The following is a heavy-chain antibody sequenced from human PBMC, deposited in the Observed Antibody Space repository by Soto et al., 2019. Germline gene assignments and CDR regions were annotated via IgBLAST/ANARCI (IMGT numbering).Heavy chain of an antibody. D-gene: IGHD5-12*01. J-gene: IGHJ5*02. CDR2: ISSSSSYI. CDR1: GFTFSSYS. Sequence: GGSLRLSCAASGFTFSSYSMNGVRQAPGKGLEWVSSISSSSSYIYYADSVKGRFTISRDNAKNSLYLQMNSLRAEDTAVYYCARDYGGYDAYNWFDPWGQGTLVTVSS. V-gene: IGHV3-21*01. CDR3: ARDYGGYDAYNWFDP.